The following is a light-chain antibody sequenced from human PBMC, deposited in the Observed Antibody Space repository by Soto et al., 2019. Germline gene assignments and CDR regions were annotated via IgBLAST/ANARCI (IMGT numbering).Light chain of an antibody. CDR2: EVI. J-gene: IGLJ1*01. CDR1: SSDVATYNR. Sequence: QSVLTQPASVSGSPGQSITITCTGTSSDVATYNRVSWYQHHPGKAPKLLISEVIKRPSGVSNRFSGSKSGNTASLTISRLQAEDEAAYYCCSYTNTGTFGFGSGTKVTVL. CDR3: CSYTNTGTFG. V-gene: IGLV2-23*02.